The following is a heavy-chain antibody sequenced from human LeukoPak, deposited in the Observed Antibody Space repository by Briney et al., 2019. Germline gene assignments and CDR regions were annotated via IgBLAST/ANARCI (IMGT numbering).Heavy chain of an antibody. CDR3: ARGRRDPGAGAGVDYYYFYMDV. J-gene: IGHJ6*03. CDR2: ISAYNGNT. Sequence: ASVKVSCKASGYTLTSYDINWVRQAPGQGLEWMGWISAYNGNTNYAQKLQGRVTMTTDTSTSTAYMELSALTSDDTAVYYCARGRRDPGAGAGVDYYYFYMDVWGKGTTVTVSS. D-gene: IGHD6-19*01. CDR1: GYTLTSYD. V-gene: IGHV1-18*01.